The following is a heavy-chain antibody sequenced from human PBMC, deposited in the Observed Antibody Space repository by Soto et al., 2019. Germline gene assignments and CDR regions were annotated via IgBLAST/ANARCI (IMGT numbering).Heavy chain of an antibody. V-gene: IGHV1-58*01. CDR3: AAAGSRVYWYFDL. CDR2: IVVGSGNT. J-gene: IGHJ2*01. Sequence: QMQLVQSGPEVKKPGTSVKVSCKASGFTFTSSAVQWVRQARGQRLEWIGWIVVGSGNTNYAQKFQERVTITRDMSTSTAYMELSSLRSEDTAVYYCAAAGSRVYWYFDLWGRGTLVTVAS. D-gene: IGHD6-13*01. CDR1: GFTFTSSA.